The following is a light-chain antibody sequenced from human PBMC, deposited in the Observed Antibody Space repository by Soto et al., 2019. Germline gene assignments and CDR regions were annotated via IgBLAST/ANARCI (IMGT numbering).Light chain of an antibody. Sequence: QSALTQPRSVSGSPGQSVTISCTGTSSDVGRYNYVSWYQHHPGKAPKLMVYDVSKRPSGVPDRFSGSKSGNTASLTMSGLQAEDEADYYCCSYAGTSYVFGAGNKVTVL. J-gene: IGLJ1*01. CDR2: DVS. CDR3: CSYAGTSYV. V-gene: IGLV2-11*01. CDR1: SSDVGRYNY.